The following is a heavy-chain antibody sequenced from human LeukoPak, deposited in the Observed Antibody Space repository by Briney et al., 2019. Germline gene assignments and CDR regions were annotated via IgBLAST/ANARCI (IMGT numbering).Heavy chain of an antibody. CDR2: ISYDGSNK. D-gene: IGHD2-15*01. Sequence: GGSLRLSCAASGFTFSSYAMHWVRQAPGKGLEWVAVISYDGSNKYYADSVKGRFTISRDNSKNTLYLQMNSLRAEDTAVYYCARDPYCSGASCYSDKFDYWGQGTLVTVSS. V-gene: IGHV3-30-3*01. J-gene: IGHJ4*02. CDR1: GFTFSSYA. CDR3: ARDPYCSGASCYSDKFDY.